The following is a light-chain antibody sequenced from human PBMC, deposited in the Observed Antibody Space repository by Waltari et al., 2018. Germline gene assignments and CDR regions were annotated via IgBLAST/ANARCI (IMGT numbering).Light chain of an antibody. V-gene: IGKV4-1*01. CDR3: QQYYSTPIT. CDR2: WAS. CDR1: QSVLYSSNNKNH. J-gene: IGKJ5*01. Sequence: DIVMTQSPDSLAVSLGERATINCKSSQSVLYSSNNKNHLAWYQQKPGQPTKLLIYWASTRASGVPDRFSGSGSGTDFTLTISSLQAEDVAVYYCQQYYSTPITFGQGTRLEIK.